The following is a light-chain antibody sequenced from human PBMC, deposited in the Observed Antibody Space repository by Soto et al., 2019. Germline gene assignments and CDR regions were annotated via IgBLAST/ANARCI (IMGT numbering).Light chain of an antibody. CDR3: SSYRGSDTSYV. CDR1: SSDVGTYNY. V-gene: IGLV2-14*01. CDR2: EVT. J-gene: IGLJ1*01. Sequence: QSVLTQPASVSGSPGQSITISCTGTSSDVGTYNYVSWYQQHPGKAPKVMIYEVTYRPSGVSNRFSGSKSGNTASLTISGLQAEDEAEYYCSSYRGSDTSYVFGTGTKVTVL.